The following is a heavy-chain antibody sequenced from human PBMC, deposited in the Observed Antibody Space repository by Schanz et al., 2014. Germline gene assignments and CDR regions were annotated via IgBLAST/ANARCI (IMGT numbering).Heavy chain of an antibody. Sequence: EVQLVESGGGFVQPGGSLRLSCAASGFTFSDSWMHWVRQAPGKGLEWVSSIYINSGSTNYADSVKGRFIISRDSSKNTLFLQMNSLRADDTAVYYCAKYGTGKGVSFEYWGQGTLVTVSS. D-gene: IGHD1-26*01. CDR1: GFTFSDSW. CDR2: IYINSGST. J-gene: IGHJ4*02. CDR3: AKYGTGKGVSFEY. V-gene: IGHV3-74*01.